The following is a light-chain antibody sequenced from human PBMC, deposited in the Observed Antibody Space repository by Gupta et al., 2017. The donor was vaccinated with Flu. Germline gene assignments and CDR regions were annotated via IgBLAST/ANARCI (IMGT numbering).Light chain of an antibody. J-gene: IGLJ2*01. V-gene: IGLV1-51*01. CDR2: DNN. CDR1: GSNVGSND. CDR3: SSSDSSRSNGV. Sequence: NATITCTGSGSNVGSNDVTWHQHHPGPAPNLLFYDNNSRRSAIPERFSASKSGATATLTITSLQAGEEADYYCSSSDSSRSNGVFGGGTKLTVL.